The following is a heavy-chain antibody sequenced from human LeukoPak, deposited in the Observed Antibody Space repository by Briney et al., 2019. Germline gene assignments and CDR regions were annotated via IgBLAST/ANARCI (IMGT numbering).Heavy chain of an antibody. CDR2: LYYSGTS. Sequence: SETLSLTCVVSGDSISSSNYHWGWIRQPPGRGLEWIGSLYYSGTSYYNLSLKRRATVSVDTSRNQFSLRLTSMTAADAALYCARHRERPYGDYFDHWGQGTLVTVSP. D-gene: IGHD4-17*01. J-gene: IGHJ4*02. V-gene: IGHV4-39*01. CDR3: ARHRERPYGDYFDH. CDR1: GDSISSSNYH.